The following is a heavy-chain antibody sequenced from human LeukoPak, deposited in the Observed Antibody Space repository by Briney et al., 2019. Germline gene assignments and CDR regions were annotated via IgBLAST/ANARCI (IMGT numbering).Heavy chain of an antibody. CDR2: ISGGGSTI. CDR3: ATDGSSWYFSD. D-gene: IGHD6-13*01. CDR1: GFTFSSYE. J-gene: IGHJ4*02. V-gene: IGHV3-48*03. Sequence: GGSLRLSCAASGFTFSSYEMNWVRQAPGKGLEWLSYISGGGSTIYYADSEKGRFTISRDNAKNLLYLQMNSLRADDTAVYYCATDGSSWYFSDWGQGTLVTVSS.